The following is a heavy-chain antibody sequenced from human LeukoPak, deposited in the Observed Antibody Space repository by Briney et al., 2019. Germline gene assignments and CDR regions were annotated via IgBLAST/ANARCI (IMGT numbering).Heavy chain of an antibody. CDR3: AGGDSSAEGAEY. CDR2: IYYSGST. J-gene: IGHJ4*02. Sequence: SETLSLTCTVSGGSISSGGYYWSWIRQHPGKGLERIGYIYYSGSTYYNPSLKSRVTISVDTSKNQFSLKLSSVTAADTAVYYCAGGDSSAEGAEYWGQGTLVTVSS. CDR1: GGSISSGGYY. D-gene: IGHD3-22*01. V-gene: IGHV4-31*03.